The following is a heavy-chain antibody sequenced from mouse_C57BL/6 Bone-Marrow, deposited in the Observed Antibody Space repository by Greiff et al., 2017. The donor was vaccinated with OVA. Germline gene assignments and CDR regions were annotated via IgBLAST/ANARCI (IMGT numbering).Heavy chain of an antibody. CDR3: ARDALNVPQSGLDY. D-gene: IGHD1-3*01. V-gene: IGHV1-50*01. CDR2: IDPSDSYT. CDR1: GYTFTSYW. J-gene: IGHJ2*01. Sequence: QVQLQQPGAELVKPGASVKLSCKASGYTFTSYWMQWVKQRPGQGLEWIGEIDPSDSYTNYNQKFKGKATLTVDTSSSTAYMQLSSLTSEDSAVYYCARDALNVPQSGLDYWGQGTTLTVSS.